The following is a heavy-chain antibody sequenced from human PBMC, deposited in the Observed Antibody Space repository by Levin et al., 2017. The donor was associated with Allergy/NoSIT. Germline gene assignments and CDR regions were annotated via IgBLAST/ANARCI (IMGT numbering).Heavy chain of an antibody. CDR3: AREGYSGYDAGTLFDY. CDR1: GFTFSSYA. CDR2: ISYDGSNK. Sequence: GESLKISCAASGFTFSSYAMHWVRQAPGKGLEWVAVISYDGSNKYYADSVKGRFTISRDNSKNTLYLQMNSLRAEDTAVYYCAREGYSGYDAGTLFDYWGQGTLVTVSS. V-gene: IGHV3-30-3*01. J-gene: IGHJ4*02. D-gene: IGHD5-12*01.